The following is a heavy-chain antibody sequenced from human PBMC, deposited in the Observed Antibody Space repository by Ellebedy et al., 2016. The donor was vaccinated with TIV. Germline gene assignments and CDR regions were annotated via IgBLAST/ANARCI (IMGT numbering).Heavy chain of an antibody. CDR1: GYNFTDYW. Sequence: GESLKISCKGSGYNFTDYWIGWVRQMPGKGLEWMGIVHPGDSDTRYSPSFQGQVTFSADKSISTAYLQWSSLRASDTAMYYCARHSPKGSHYGGADYWGQGTLVTVSS. CDR3: ARHSPKGSHYGGADY. J-gene: IGHJ4*02. D-gene: IGHD1-26*01. CDR2: VHPGDSDT. V-gene: IGHV5-51*01.